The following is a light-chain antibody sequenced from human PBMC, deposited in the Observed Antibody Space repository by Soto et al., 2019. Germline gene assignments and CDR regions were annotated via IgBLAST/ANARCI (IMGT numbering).Light chain of an antibody. CDR2: GAS. CDR1: QSVSSSY. J-gene: IGKJ3*01. Sequence: EIVLTQSPGTLSLSPGERATLSCRASQSVSSSYLAWYQQKPGQAPRLLIYGASSRATGIPDRFSGSGSGRDFTLTISSLEPEDFAVYYCQQYGNSPRVTFGPGTKVDIK. CDR3: QQYGNSPRVT. V-gene: IGKV3-20*01.